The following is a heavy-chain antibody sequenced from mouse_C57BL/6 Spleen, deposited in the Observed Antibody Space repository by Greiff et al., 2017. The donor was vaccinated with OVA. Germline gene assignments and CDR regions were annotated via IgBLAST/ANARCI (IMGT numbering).Heavy chain of an antibody. CDR3: ARHPLYYYGSSNYFDY. Sequence: QVQLQQSGAELVKPGASVKLSCKASGYTFTEYTIHWVKQRSGQGLEWIGWFYPGSGSIKYNEKFKDKATLTADKSSSTVYMERSRLTSEDSAVYFCARHPLYYYGSSNYFDYWGQGTTLTVSS. D-gene: IGHD1-1*01. J-gene: IGHJ2*01. CDR2: FYPGSGSI. CDR1: GYTFTEYT. V-gene: IGHV1-62-2*01.